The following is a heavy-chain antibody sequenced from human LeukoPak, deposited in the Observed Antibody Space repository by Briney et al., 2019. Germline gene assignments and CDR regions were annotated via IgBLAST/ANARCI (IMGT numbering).Heavy chain of an antibody. V-gene: IGHV4-34*01. CDR3: ARGGRYSSSGVDY. J-gene: IGHJ4*02. Sequence: SETLSLTCAVYGGSFSGYYWSWIRQPPGKGLEWIGEINHSGSTNYNPSLKSRVTISVGTSKNQFSLKLSSVTAADTAVYYCARGGRYSSSGVDYWGQGTLVTVSS. CDR2: INHSGST. D-gene: IGHD6-6*01. CDR1: GGSFSGYY.